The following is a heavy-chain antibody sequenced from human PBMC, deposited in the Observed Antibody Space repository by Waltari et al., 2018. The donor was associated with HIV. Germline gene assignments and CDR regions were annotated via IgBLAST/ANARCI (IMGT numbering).Heavy chain of an antibody. CDR2: MNPTGTSI. J-gene: IGHJ2*01. D-gene: IGHD1-26*01. CDR3: ARGSHPRPAYWYFDL. V-gene: IGHV3-11*04. Sequence: QVQLVDSGGGLVKPGGSLRLSCAASGSPFRYDYMTLIRPVPGQGLEWPSYMNPTGTSIYYADAVKGRFTISRDNTKNSLYLQINSLRREDTAFYYCARGSHPRPAYWYFDLWGRGTLVTVSS. CDR1: GSPFRYDY.